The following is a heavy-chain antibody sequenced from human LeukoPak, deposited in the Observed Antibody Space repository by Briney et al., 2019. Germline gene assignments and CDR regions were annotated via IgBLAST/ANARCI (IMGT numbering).Heavy chain of an antibody. D-gene: IGHD6-13*01. CDR1: GYTFTTYN. CDR2: ITADNGNT. V-gene: IGHV1-18*01. J-gene: IGHJ3*02. Sequence: ASVKVSCKASGYTFTTYNINWVRQAPGQGLEWMGWITADNGNTNYAQKFQGRVTMTTDTSTSTVYMELRSLRSDDTAVYYCARDQSSSWGYAFDIWGQGTMVTVSS. CDR3: ARDQSSSWGYAFDI.